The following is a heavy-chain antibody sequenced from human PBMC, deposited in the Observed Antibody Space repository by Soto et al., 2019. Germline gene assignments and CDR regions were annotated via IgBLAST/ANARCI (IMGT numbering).Heavy chain of an antibody. CDR2: INPNSGGT. CDR1: GYTFTGYY. CDR3: ARGKSYSDSSGYFLDH. V-gene: IGHV1-2*02. Sequence: ASVKVSCKASGYTFTGYYMHWVRQAPGQGLEWMGWINPNSGGTNYAQKFQGRVTMTRDTSISTAYMELSRLRSDDTAVYYCARGKSYSDSSGYFLDHWGQGTLVTVSS. J-gene: IGHJ4*02. D-gene: IGHD3-22*01.